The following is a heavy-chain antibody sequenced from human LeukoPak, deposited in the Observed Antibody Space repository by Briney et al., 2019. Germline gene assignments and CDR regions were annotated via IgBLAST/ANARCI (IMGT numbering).Heavy chain of an antibody. CDR3: ARSGGDYWPWKYYYYGMDV. J-gene: IGHJ6*02. CDR1: GYSFTIYW. V-gene: IGHV5-51*01. Sequence: LGESLKISCKGSGYSFTIYWIGGVGQMPGKGLGGMGIIYPGESDTRSSPSFQGQVTISADKSISTAYLQWSSLKASDTAMYYCARSGGDYWPWKYYYYGMDVWGQGTTVTVSS. D-gene: IGHD3/OR15-3a*01. CDR2: IYPGESDT.